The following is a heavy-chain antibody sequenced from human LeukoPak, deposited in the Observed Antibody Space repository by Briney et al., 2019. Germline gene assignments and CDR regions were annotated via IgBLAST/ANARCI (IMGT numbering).Heavy chain of an antibody. CDR2: ISWNSGSI. Sequence: GRSLRLSCAASGFTFDDYAMHWVRQAPGKGLEWVSGISWNSGSIGYADSVKGRFTISRDNAKNSLYLQMNSLRAEDTALYYCAKAHGPGIAAAATSYTDYWGQGTLVTVSS. CDR3: AKAHGPGIAAAATSYTDY. CDR1: GFTFDDYA. V-gene: IGHV3-9*01. J-gene: IGHJ4*02. D-gene: IGHD6-13*01.